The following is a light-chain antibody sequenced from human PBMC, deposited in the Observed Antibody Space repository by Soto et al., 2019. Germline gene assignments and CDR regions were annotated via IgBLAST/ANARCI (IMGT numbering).Light chain of an antibody. Sequence: DIQMTQSPSTLSASAGDRVTITCRARQSISSWLAWYQQKPGKAPKLLIYDASSLESGVPSRFSGSGSGTEFTLTISSLQRDDFATYYCQQYNSYPWTVGQGTKVDIK. CDR3: QQYNSYPWT. V-gene: IGKV1-5*01. CDR2: DAS. CDR1: QSISSW. J-gene: IGKJ1*01.